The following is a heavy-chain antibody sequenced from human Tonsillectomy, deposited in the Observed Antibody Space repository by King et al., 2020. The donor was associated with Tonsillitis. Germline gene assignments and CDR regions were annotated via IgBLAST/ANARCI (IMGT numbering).Heavy chain of an antibody. V-gene: IGHV3-30*01. Sequence: QLVQSGGGVVQPGRSLRLSFAASGFTFRSYAMHWVRQAPGKGLEWLAVITFDGSNKYYADSVKGRFPNARDNSKKTLYLQMNSLRAEDTAVYYCARDLAFDIWGQGTMVTVSS. CDR1: GFTFRSYA. J-gene: IGHJ3*02. CDR2: ITFDGSNK. CDR3: ARDLAFDI.